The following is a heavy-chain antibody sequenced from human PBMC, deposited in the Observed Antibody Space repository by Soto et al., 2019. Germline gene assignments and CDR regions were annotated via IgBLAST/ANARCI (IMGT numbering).Heavy chain of an antibody. D-gene: IGHD4-17*01. CDR1: GYTFTSYA. CDR3: AREGVKDYGDTIYY. V-gene: IGHV1-3*01. J-gene: IGHJ4*02. CDR2: INAGDGNT. Sequence: ASVKVSCKASGYTFTSYAMHWVRQAPGQRLEWMGWINAGDGNTKYSQKFQGRVTITRDTSASTAYMELSSLRSEDSAVYYCAREGVKDYGDTIYYWXQGTLVTVSS.